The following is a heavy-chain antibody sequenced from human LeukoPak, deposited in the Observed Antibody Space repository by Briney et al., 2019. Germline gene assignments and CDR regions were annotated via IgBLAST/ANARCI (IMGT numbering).Heavy chain of an antibody. CDR1: GGSFSGYY. J-gene: IGHJ4*02. CDR3: ASLRERSYYARGFDY. D-gene: IGHD1-26*01. CDR2: INHSGST. V-gene: IGHV4-34*01. Sequence: SETLSLTCAVYGGSFSGYYWSWIRQPPGRGVEWLGEINHSGSTNYNPSLKSRVTISVDTPKNQFSLKLSSVTAADTAVYYCASLRERSYYARGFDYWGEGTLVTVSS.